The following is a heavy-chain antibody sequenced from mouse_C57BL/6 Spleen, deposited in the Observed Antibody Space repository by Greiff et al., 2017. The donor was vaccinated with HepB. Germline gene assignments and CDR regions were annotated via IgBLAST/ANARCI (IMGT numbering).Heavy chain of an antibody. D-gene: IGHD1-1*01. Sequence: EVQRVESGGGLVKPGGSLKLSCAASGFTFSDYGMHWVRQAPEKGLEWVAYISSGSSTIYYADTVKGRFTISRDNAKNTLFLQMTSLRSEDTSMYYCARLYGSSHWYFDVWGTGTTVTVSS. CDR1: GFTFSDYG. CDR3: ARLYGSSHWYFDV. V-gene: IGHV5-17*01. CDR2: ISSGSSTI. J-gene: IGHJ1*03.